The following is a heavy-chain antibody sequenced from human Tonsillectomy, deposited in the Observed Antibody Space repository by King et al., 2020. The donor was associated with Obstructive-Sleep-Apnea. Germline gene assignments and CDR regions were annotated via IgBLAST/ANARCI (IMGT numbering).Heavy chain of an antibody. CDR3: ARDTAYCGGDCSRDDAFDI. D-gene: IGHD2-21*02. CDR1: GGSISSGGYY. V-gene: IGHV4-31*03. CDR2: IYYSGST. Sequence: VQLQESGPGLVKPSQTLSLTCTDSGGSISSGGYYWSWLRQHPGKGLEWIGYIYYSGSTYYHPSLKSRVTISVDTSKNQFSLKLSAVTAADTAVYYCARDTAYCGGDCSRDDAFDIWGQGTMVTVSS. J-gene: IGHJ3*02.